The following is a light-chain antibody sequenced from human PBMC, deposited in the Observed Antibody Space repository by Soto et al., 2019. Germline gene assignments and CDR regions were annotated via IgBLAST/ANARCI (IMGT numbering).Light chain of an antibody. V-gene: IGLV2-14*01. CDR1: SSDVGGYNY. Sequence: QSALTQPASVSGSPGQSITISCTGTSSDVGGYNYVSWYQQHPGKAPKLMIYDVSNRPSGVSNRFSGSKSGNTASLTISGLQAEDEADYYCSSYTSSSTLNYVFGTWSKVT. CDR2: DVS. CDR3: SSYTSSSTLNYV. J-gene: IGLJ1*01.